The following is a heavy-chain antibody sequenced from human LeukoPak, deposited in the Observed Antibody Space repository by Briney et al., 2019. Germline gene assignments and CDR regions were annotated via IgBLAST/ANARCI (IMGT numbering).Heavy chain of an antibody. V-gene: IGHV1-69*01. J-gene: IGHJ5*02. CDR3: ARDNSVGGIAWWFDP. D-gene: IGHD1-26*01. Sequence: GSSVKVSCKASGGTFSSYSIAWVRQAPGQGLEWMGGIIPIFGSPNYAQKFQGRVTITADESTSTVYMELSSLRSEDTAVYYCARDNSVGGIAWWFDPWGQGTLVTVSS. CDR1: GGTFSSYS. CDR2: IIPIFGSP.